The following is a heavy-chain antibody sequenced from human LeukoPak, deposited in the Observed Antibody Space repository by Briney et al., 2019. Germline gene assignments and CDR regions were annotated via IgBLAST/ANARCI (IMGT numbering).Heavy chain of an antibody. CDR1: GFTVSSNY. Sequence: GGSLRLSCAASGFTVSSNYMSWVRQAPGKGLEWVSVIYSGGSTYYADSVKGRFTISRDNSKNTLYLQMNSLRAEDTAVYYCARDESTYDILTGYYIDYWGQGTLVTVSS. D-gene: IGHD3-9*01. CDR2: IYSGGST. J-gene: IGHJ4*02. CDR3: ARDESTYDILTGYYIDY. V-gene: IGHV3-53*05.